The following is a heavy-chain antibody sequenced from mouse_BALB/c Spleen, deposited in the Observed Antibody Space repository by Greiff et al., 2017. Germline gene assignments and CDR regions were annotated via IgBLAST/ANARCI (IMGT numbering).Heavy chain of an antibody. J-gene: IGHJ2*01. CDR3: ARSGDYRYDGDFDY. Sequence: QVQLQQPGAELVKPGASVKMSCKASGYTFTSYNMHWVKQTPGQGLEWIGAIYPGNGDTSYNQKFKGKATLTADKSSSTAYMQLSSLTSEDSAVYYCARSGDYRYDGDFDYWGQGTTLTVSS. CDR2: IYPGNGDT. CDR1: GYTFTSYN. D-gene: IGHD2-14*01. V-gene: IGHV1-12*01.